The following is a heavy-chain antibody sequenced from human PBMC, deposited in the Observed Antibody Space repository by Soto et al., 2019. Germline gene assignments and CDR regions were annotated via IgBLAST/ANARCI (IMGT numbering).Heavy chain of an antibody. CDR1: GGSISSSTYY. J-gene: IGHJ4*02. CDR2: IYYSAST. Sequence: PSETLYLTCTVSGGSISSSTYYWSWIRQPPGKGLEWIGYIYYSASTNYSPSLKSRVTISVDTSKNQFSLNLSSVTAADTAVYYCARHLPYCGGDCYSLDYWGQGTLVTVSS. CDR3: ARHLPYCGGDCYSLDY. D-gene: IGHD2-21*02. V-gene: IGHV4-61*05.